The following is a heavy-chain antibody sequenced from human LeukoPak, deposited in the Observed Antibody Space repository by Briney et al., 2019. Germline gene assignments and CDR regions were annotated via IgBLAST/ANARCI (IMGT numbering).Heavy chain of an antibody. J-gene: IGHJ4*02. V-gene: IGHV4-61*02. CDR3: ARDGRAGSLFAY. D-gene: IGHD6-19*01. Sequence: SQTLSLTCTVSGGSISSGSYYWSWIRQPAGKGLEWIGRIYTSGSTNYNPSLKSRVTISVDTSKNQFSLKLSSVTAADTAVYYCARDGRAGSLFAYWGQGTLVTVSS. CDR1: GGSISSGSYY. CDR2: IYTSGST.